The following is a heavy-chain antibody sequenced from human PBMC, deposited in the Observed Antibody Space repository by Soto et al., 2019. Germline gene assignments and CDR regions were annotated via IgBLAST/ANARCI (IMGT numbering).Heavy chain of an antibody. V-gene: IGHV3-23*01. D-gene: IGHD2-15*01. J-gene: IGHJ4*02. CDR2: VSSGGGT. CDR3: AKRRGAGGHFDY. Sequence: EVALLESGGGLVQPEGSLRLSWAASGFTFSTYAMGWVSQAPGKRLEWVSVVSSGGGTHYADSVKGRFTVSRDKSKNTLSLTMNSLRADDTAVYYCAKRRGAGGHFDYWGQGALVTASS. CDR1: GFTFSTYA.